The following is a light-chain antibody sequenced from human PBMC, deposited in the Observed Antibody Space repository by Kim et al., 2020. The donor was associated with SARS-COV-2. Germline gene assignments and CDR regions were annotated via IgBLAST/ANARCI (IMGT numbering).Light chain of an antibody. CDR2: AAS. CDR1: QSISSH. J-gene: IGKJ3*01. Sequence: DIQMTQSPSTLSASVGDRVTITCRTTQSISSHLNWYHQKPGRAPKLLIYAASTLQGGVPSRFSGSGSETDFTLTISSLQPEDFATYFCQQTYISPFTFGPGTKVDIK. V-gene: IGKV1-39*01. CDR3: QQTYISPFT.